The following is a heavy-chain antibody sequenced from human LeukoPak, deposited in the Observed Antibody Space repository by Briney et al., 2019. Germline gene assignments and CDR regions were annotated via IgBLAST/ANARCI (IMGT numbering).Heavy chain of an antibody. J-gene: IGHJ4*02. CDR2: MNPNSGNT. CDR3: ARDAYCSSTSCFDY. CDR1: GYTFTSYD. D-gene: IGHD2-2*01. Sequence: ASVKVSCKASGYTFTSYDINWVRQATGQGLEWKGWMNPNSGNTGYAQKFQGRVTITRNTSTSTAYMELSSLRSEDTAVYYCARDAYCSSTSCFDYWGQGTLVTVSS. V-gene: IGHV1-8*03.